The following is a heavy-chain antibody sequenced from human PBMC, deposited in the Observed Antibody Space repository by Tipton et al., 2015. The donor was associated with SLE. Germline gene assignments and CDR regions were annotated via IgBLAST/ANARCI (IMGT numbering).Heavy chain of an antibody. J-gene: IGHJ5*02. CDR1: GSTFTSYY. Sequence: QLVQSGAEVKKPGASVKVSCKASGSTFTSYYMHWVRQAPGQGLEWMGIINPSGGSTSYAQTFQGRVTMTRDTSTSTVYMELSSLRSEDTAVYYCARALDSDYGDYRWFDPWGQGTLVTVSS. CDR2: INPSGGST. V-gene: IGHV1-46*01. CDR3: ARALDSDYGDYRWFDP. D-gene: IGHD4-17*01.